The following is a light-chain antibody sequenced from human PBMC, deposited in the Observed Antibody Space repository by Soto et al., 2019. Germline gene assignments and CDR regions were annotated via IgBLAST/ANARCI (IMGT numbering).Light chain of an antibody. J-gene: IGLJ1*01. V-gene: IGLV2-14*01. CDR3: SSYTSSSTDV. Sequence: QSVLTQPASVSGSPGQSVTISCTGTSSDVGGYDYVSWYQHHPGKAPKLVIYDVTYRPSGVSDRFSGSKSANTASLTISGLQAEDEADYYCSSYTSSSTDVFGTGTKLTVL. CDR2: DVT. CDR1: SSDVGGYDY.